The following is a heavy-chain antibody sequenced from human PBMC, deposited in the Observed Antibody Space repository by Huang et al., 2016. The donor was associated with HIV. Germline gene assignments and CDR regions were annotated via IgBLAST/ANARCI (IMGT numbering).Heavy chain of an antibody. CDR1: EYTFTHG. J-gene: IGHJ3*02. D-gene: IGHD1-26*01. Sequence: QVQLVQSGSELKEPGASVQVSCTASEYTFTHGFNWGRQAPGQGLEWMGWINTNTGTPTYTQGITGRFGFSIDTSGDTAYLHITNLRADDTAVYYGAISGTYSGDFDIWGQGTLVSVS. V-gene: IGHV7-4-1*02. CDR2: INTNTGTP. CDR3: AISGTYSGDFDI.